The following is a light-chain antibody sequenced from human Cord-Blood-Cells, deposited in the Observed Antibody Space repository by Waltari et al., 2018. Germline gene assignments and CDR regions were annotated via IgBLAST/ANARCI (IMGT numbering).Light chain of an antibody. J-gene: IGKJ4*01. CDR3: QQSYSTPQVT. CDR2: AAS. V-gene: IGKV1-39*01. Sequence: DIQMTHYASSLSAALGDRVTIPCRASQSISSYLKWFQQKPGKAPKLLIYAASSLQSGVPSRFSGSGSGTDFTLTISSLQPEDFAAYYCQQSYSTPQVTFGGGTKVEIK. CDR1: QSISSY.